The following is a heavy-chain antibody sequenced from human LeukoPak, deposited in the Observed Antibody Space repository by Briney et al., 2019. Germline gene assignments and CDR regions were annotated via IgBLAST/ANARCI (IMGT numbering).Heavy chain of an antibody. CDR3: ARGMDVWYASDN. V-gene: IGHV4-34*01. CDR1: GGSFSGHY. CDR2: INHSGST. J-gene: IGHJ4*02. Sequence: PSETLSLTCAVYGGSFSGHYWSWIRQPPGKGLEWIGEINHSGSTNYNPSLESRVTISVDTSKNHFSLKLSSVTAADTAVYFCARGMDVWYASDNWGQGTLVTVSS. D-gene: IGHD6-13*01.